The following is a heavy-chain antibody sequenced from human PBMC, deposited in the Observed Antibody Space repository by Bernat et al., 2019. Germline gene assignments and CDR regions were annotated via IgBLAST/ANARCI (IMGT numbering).Heavy chain of an antibody. CDR2: ISARGGTT. CDR3: AKVQSRSGTRTYIDY. Sequence: EVQLLESGGGLVQPGGSPRLSCAASGFTFDSYGMSWVRQAPGKGPEWVSGISARGGTTYYADSGKGRFTVSRDNSKNTVYLQMNSLRAEDTAVYYCAKVQSRSGTRTYIDYWGQGTLVTVSS. CDR1: GFTFDSYG. V-gene: IGHV3-23*01. D-gene: IGHD1-26*01. J-gene: IGHJ4*02.